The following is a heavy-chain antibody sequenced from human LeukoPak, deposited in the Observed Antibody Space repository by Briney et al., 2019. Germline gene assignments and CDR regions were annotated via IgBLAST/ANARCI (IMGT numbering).Heavy chain of an antibody. CDR2: TYYRSKWYN. CDR3: ARERAAAGSMLYYYYGMDV. V-gene: IGHV6-1*01. CDR1: GDSVSSNSAA. J-gene: IGHJ6*02. D-gene: IGHD6-13*01. Sequence: SQTLSLTCAISGDSVSSNSAAWNWIRQSPSRGLEWLVRTYYRSKWYNDYAVSVKSRITINPDTSKNQFSLQLNSVTPEDTAVYYCARERAAAGSMLYYYYGMDVWGQGTTVTVSS.